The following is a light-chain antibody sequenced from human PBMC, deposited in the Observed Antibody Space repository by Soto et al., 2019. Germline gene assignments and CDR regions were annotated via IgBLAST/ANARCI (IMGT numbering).Light chain of an antibody. CDR1: QSVGTN. J-gene: IGKJ1*01. V-gene: IGKV3-15*01. CDR2: GAS. Sequence: EIVMTQSPATLSVSPGERATLSCRASQSVGTNLAWYQQKPGQAPRLLMYGASTRAAGIPAGFSGSGSGTEFTLTITSLQSEDSAVYFCQQHNDWPWTFGQGTKVEIK. CDR3: QQHNDWPWT.